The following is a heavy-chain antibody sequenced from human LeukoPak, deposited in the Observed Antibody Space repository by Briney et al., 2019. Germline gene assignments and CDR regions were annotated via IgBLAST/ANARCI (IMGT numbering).Heavy chain of an antibody. D-gene: IGHD2-21*02. CDR1: GFTVSSNY. J-gene: IGHJ4*02. Sequence: PGGSLRLSCAASGFTVSSNYMSWVRQAPGKGLEWVSGIYSGGSTYYADSVKGRFTISRDNSKNTLYLQMNSLRAEDTAVYYCARAVSVSGGDGYWGQGTLVTVSS. CDR3: ARAVSVSGGDGY. V-gene: IGHV3-53*01. CDR2: IYSGGST.